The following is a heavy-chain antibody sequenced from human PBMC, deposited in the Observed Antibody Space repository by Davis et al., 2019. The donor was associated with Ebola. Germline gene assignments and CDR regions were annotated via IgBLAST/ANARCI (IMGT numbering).Heavy chain of an antibody. D-gene: IGHD2-21*01. CDR3: AKGVGITEDY. CDR2: ISGSGGST. J-gene: IGHJ4*02. Sequence: GESLKISCAASGFTFSSYAMSWVRQAPGKGLEWVSAISGSGGSTYYADSVKGRFTISRDNSKNTLYLQMNSLRAEDTAVYYCAKGVGITEDYWGQGTLVTVSS. V-gene: IGHV3-23*01. CDR1: GFTFSSYA.